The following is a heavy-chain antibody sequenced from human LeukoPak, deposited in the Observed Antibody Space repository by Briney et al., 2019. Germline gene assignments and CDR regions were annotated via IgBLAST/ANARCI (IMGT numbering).Heavy chain of an antibody. Sequence: GGSLRLSCAASGFTFSSYGMNWLRQAPGKGLEWVSSISSSSSYIYYADSVKGRFTISRDNAKNSLYLQMNSLRAEDTAVYSCARGIGGALDYWGQGTLVTVSS. D-gene: IGHD2-15*01. CDR1: GFTFSSYG. J-gene: IGHJ4*02. CDR3: ARGIGGALDY. CDR2: ISSSSSYI. V-gene: IGHV3-21*01.